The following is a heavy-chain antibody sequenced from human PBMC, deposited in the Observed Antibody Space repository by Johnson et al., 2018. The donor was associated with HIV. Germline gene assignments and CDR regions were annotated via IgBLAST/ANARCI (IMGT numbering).Heavy chain of an antibody. Sequence: VQLVESGGGLVQPGGSLRLSCAASAFTFSRYWMSWVRQAPGKGLEWVANIKQDGSEKYYVDSVKGRFTISRDNAKNSLYLQMNSLRAEDTAVYYCAKAYYSSSNLGAFDVWGQGTLVTVSS. CDR3: AKAYYSSSNLGAFDV. CDR1: AFTFSRYW. J-gene: IGHJ3*01. V-gene: IGHV3-7*01. D-gene: IGHD6-6*01. CDR2: IKQDGSEK.